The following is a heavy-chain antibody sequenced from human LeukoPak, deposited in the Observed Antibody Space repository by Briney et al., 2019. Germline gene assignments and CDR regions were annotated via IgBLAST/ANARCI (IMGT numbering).Heavy chain of an antibody. J-gene: IGHJ4*02. D-gene: IGHD6-19*01. CDR3: AREGSSGWGSYFDY. Sequence: GGSLRLSCAASGLTFSSYWMHWVRQAPGKGLVWVSRINSDGSSTSYADSVKGRFTISRDNAKNTLYLQMNSLRAEDTAVYYCAREGSSGWGSYFDYWGQGTLVTVSS. CDR1: GLTFSSYW. V-gene: IGHV3-74*01. CDR2: INSDGSST.